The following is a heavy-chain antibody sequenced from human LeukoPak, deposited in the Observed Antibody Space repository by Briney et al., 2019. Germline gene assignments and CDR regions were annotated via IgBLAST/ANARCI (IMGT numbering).Heavy chain of an antibody. CDR1: GDSISGYY. CDR3: ARDAAAGYSLAY. Sequence: PSETLSLTCAVYGDSISGYYWTWIRQFPGKGLEWIGEPHYSGSINYNPSLKSRATISGDTSKNQLSLNLNSVTAADTAVYYCARDAAAGYSLAYWGQGTLVTVSS. V-gene: IGHV4-34*01. D-gene: IGHD6-13*01. J-gene: IGHJ4*02. CDR2: PHYSGSI.